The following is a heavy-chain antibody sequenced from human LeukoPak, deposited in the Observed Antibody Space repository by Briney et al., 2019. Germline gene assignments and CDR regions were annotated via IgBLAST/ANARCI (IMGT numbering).Heavy chain of an antibody. D-gene: IGHD6-19*01. V-gene: IGHV4-59*08. CDR3: ARLFPSSGWSDFGY. CDR1: GGSISSYY. CDR2: IYYSGST. Sequence: PSETLSLTCTVSGGSISSYYWSWIRQPPGKGLEWIGYIYYSGSTNYNPSLKSRVTISVDTSKNQFSLKLSSVTAADTAVYYCARLFPSSGWSDFGYWGQGTLVTVSS. J-gene: IGHJ4*02.